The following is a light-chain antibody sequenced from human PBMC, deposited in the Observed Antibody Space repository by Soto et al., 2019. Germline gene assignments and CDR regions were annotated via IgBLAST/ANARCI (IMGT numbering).Light chain of an antibody. J-gene: IGKJ3*01. CDR3: QQRYNGPLFT. V-gene: IGKV3-11*01. CDR1: QSISTY. CDR2: DAS. Sequence: EIVLTQSPATLSLSPGESATLSCRASQSISTYLAWYQQKPGQAPRLLIYDASNRATGFPTRLSGSGSGTDFTLTISILQPEDFSVYYCQQRYNGPLFTFGPGTKVD.